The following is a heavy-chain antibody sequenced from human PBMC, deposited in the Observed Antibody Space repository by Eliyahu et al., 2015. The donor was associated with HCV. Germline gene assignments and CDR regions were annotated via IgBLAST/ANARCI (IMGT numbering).Heavy chain of an antibody. CDR1: GYTFSRYY. CDR2: INPSGGLA. V-gene: IGHV1-46*01. CDR3: ARDLDFDWLSHPPKYTFHSDF. Sequence: QVQLVQSGAEVKKPGASVKISCKPSGYTFSRYYIHWVRQAPGQGLEWMGIINPSGGLAYYAQKFQGRITVTRDTSTSTVSLEVNSLRSDDTAVYFCARDLDFDWLSHPPKYTFHSDFWGQGTLVTVSS. J-gene: IGHJ4*02. D-gene: IGHD3-9*01.